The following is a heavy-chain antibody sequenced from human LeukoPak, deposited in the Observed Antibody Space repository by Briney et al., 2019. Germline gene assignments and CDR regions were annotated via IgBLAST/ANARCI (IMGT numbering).Heavy chain of an antibody. CDR3: ASHEGLRRGYSLN. CDR1: GFTFSSYS. J-gene: IGHJ4*02. CDR2: ISSSSSYI. Sequence: GGSLSLSFAASGFTFSSYSMNWVRQAPGKGLEWVSSISSSSSYIYYADSVKGRFTISRDNAKNSLYLQMNSLRAEDTAVYYCASHEGLRRGYSLNWGQGTLVTVSS. V-gene: IGHV3-21*01. D-gene: IGHD5-18*01.